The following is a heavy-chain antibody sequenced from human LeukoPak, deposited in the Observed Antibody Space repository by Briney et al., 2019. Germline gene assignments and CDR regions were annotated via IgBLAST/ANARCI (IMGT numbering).Heavy chain of an antibody. CDR3: ARVRWELLANYFDY. Sequence: PSETLSLTCAVYGASFRNYDWGWIRQPPGKGLEWIASIYYSGSTYYNPSLKSRVTISVDTSKNQFSLKLSSVTAADTAVYYCARVRWELLANYFDYWGQGTLVTVSS. CDR1: GASFRNYD. CDR2: IYYSGST. V-gene: IGHV4-39*07. D-gene: IGHD1-26*01. J-gene: IGHJ4*02.